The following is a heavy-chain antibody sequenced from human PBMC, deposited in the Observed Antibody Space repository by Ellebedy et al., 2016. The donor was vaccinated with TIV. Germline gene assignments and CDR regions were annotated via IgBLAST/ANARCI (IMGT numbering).Heavy chain of an antibody. CDR3: ARDRREYYYDSSGYYPDY. Sequence: GGSLRLXXAASGFTFSSYAMSWVRQAPGKGLEWVSAISGSGGSTYYADSVKGRFTISRDNSKNSLYLQMNSLRAEDTAVYYCARDRREYYYDSSGYYPDYWGQGTLVTVSS. J-gene: IGHJ4*02. V-gene: IGHV3-23*01. CDR2: ISGSGGST. D-gene: IGHD3-22*01. CDR1: GFTFSSYA.